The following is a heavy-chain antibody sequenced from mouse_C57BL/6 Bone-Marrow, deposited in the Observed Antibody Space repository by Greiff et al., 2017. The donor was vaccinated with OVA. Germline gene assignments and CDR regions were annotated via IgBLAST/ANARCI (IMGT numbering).Heavy chain of an antibody. V-gene: IGHV1-61*01. CDR2: IYPSDSET. Sequence: QVQLQQPGAELVRPGSSVKLSCKASGYTFTSYWMDWVKQRPGQGLEWIGNIYPSDSETHYNQKFKDKATLTVDKSSSTAYMQLSSLTSEDSAVYYCARRGPGGWYFDVWGTGTTVTVSS. CDR1: GYTFTSYW. D-gene: IGHD4-1*01. CDR3: ARRGPGGWYFDV. J-gene: IGHJ1*03.